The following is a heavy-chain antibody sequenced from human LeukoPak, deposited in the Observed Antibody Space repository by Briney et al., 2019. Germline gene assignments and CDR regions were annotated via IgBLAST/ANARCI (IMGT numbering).Heavy chain of an antibody. J-gene: IGHJ4*02. Sequence: PGGSLRLSCAASGFTFSSYAMSWVRQAPGKGLEWVAVISYDGSNKYYADSVKGRFTISRDNSKNTLYLQMNSLRAEDTAVYYCARDGTSGYDTSYYFDYWGQGTLVTVPS. D-gene: IGHD5-12*01. V-gene: IGHV3-30-3*01. CDR2: ISYDGSNK. CDR3: ARDGTSGYDTSYYFDY. CDR1: GFTFSSYA.